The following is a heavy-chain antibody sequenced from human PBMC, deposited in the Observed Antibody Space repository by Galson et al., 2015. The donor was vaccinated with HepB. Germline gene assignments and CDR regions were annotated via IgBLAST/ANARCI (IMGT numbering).Heavy chain of an antibody. J-gene: IGHJ3*02. CDR2: ISTYSGNT. CDR1: GYTFTSSG. Sequence: SVKVSCKASGYTFTSSGISWVRQAPGQGLEWMGWISTYSGNTNYAQKLLDRVTMTTDTSTTTAYMELRSLSSDDTAVYYCVRDKDHAFDIWGQGTMVAVPS. V-gene: IGHV1-18*01. CDR3: VRDKDHAFDI.